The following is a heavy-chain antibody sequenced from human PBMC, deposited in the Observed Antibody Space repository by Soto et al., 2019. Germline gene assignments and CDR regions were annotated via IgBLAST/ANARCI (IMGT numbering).Heavy chain of an antibody. CDR3: ARGRLLRYFDWLPERHDAFDI. V-gene: IGHV1-8*01. CDR2: MNPNSGNT. J-gene: IGHJ3*02. Sequence: ASVKVSCKASGYTFTGYDINWVRQATGQGLERMGWMNPNSGNTGYAQKFQGRVTMTRNTSISTAYMELSSLRSEDTAVYYCARGRLLRYFDWLPERHDAFDIWGQGTMVTVSS. D-gene: IGHD3-9*01. CDR1: GYTFTGYD.